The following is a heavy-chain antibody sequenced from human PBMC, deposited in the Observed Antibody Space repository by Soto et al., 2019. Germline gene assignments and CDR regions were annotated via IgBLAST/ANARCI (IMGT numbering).Heavy chain of an antibody. CDR3: AKETVEATYSFYGMDG. CDR1: GFSFDSYS. J-gene: IGHJ6*02. D-gene: IGHD7-27*01. V-gene: IGHV3-30*18. Sequence: PGGSLRLSCAASGFSFDSYSIHWVRQAPCKGLEWVTTVSFDSKNKYYIDSVEGRFTISRDNSKKMMYLQMNTLRHEDMAVYYCAKETVEATYSFYGMDGWGPGKTVTVSS. CDR2: VSFDSKNK.